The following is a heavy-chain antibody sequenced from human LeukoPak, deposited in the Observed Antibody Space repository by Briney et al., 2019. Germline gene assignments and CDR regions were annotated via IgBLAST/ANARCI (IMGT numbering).Heavy chain of an antibody. Sequence: SVKVSCKASGGTFSSYAISWVRQAPGQGLEWMGRIIPILGIANYAQKFQGRVTITADKSTSTGYMELSSLRSEDTAVYYCVSRYSGSYRPFDYWGQGTLVTVSS. V-gene: IGHV1-69*04. D-gene: IGHD1-26*01. CDR2: IIPILGIA. CDR3: VSRYSGSYRPFDY. CDR1: GGTFSSYA. J-gene: IGHJ4*02.